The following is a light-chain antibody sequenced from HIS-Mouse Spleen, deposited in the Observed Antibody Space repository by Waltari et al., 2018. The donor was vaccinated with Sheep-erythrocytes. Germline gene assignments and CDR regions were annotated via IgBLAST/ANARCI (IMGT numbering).Light chain of an antibody. Sequence: QSALTQPASVSGSPGQSITISCTGTSSDVWSYNLVSWYQQHPGKAPKLMIYEGSKRPSGVSNRFSGSKSGNTASLTISGLQAEDEADYYCCSYAGSSTFHVFGTGTKVTVL. CDR1: SSDVWSYNL. CDR2: EGS. CDR3: CSYAGSSTFHV. V-gene: IGLV2-23*01. J-gene: IGLJ1*01.